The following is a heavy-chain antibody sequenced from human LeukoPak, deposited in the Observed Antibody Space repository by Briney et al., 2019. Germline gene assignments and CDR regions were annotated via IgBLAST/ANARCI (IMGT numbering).Heavy chain of an antibody. CDR2: ISGRGGST. V-gene: IGHV3-23*01. CDR3: AKASMVRGVVDMIFDY. D-gene: IGHD3-10*01. J-gene: IGHJ4*02. Sequence: ARSLRLSCSPSGFTLSSYAMSWARPPPGNRLDWASAISGRGGSTYYADSVKGRFTISRDNSTNTLYLQMNSLRAEDTAEYYCAKASMVRGVVDMIFDYWGQGTLVTVSS. CDR1: GFTLSSYA.